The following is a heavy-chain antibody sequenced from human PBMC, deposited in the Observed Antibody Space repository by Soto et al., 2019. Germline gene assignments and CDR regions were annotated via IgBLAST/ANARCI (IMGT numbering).Heavy chain of an antibody. CDR3: ARAARRDIVVVVAHKLHNWFDP. CDR1: GGSFSGYY. V-gene: IGHV4-34*01. D-gene: IGHD2-15*01. Sequence: SETLSLTCAVYGGSFSGYYWSWIRQPPGKGLEWIGEINHRGSTNYNPSLKSRVTISVDTSKNQFSLKLSTVTAADTAVYYCARAARRDIVVVVAHKLHNWFDPWGQGTLVTVSS. J-gene: IGHJ5*02. CDR2: INHRGST.